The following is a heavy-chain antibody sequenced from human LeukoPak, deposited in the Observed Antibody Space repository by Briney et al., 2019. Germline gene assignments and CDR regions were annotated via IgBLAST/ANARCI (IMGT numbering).Heavy chain of an antibody. D-gene: IGHD3-3*01. J-gene: IGHJ4*02. CDR2: ISGSGGST. CDR1: GFTFSSYA. CDR3: AKDGGDFWATYYFDY. V-gene: IGHV3-23*01. Sequence: GGSLRLSCAASGFTFSSYAMSWVRQAPGKGLEWVSAISGSGGSTYYADSVKGRFTISRDNSKNTLYLQMNSRRAEDTAVYYCAKDGGDFWATYYFDYWGQGTLVTVSS.